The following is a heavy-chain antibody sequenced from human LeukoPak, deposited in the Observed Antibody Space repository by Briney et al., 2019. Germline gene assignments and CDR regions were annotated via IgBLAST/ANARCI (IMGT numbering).Heavy chain of an antibody. J-gene: IGHJ5*02. V-gene: IGHV1-2*02. CDR3: GRGNNSFDP. CDR2: INPNTGDT. Sequence: ASVMVSCKASGYTFTAYYVHWVRQAPGQGLEWVGWINPNTGDTNYAPKFQGRGTMIKDTSTNSAYMELNKLTSDDTAAYSCGRGNNSFDPWGQGTLVTVSS. D-gene: IGHD1-14*01. CDR1: GYTFTAYY.